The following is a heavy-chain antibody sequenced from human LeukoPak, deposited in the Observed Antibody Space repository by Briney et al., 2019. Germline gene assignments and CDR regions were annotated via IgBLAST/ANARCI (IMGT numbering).Heavy chain of an antibody. CDR3: ARMLSIGYFDY. CDR1: GGSFSGYY. V-gene: IGHV4-34*01. Sequence: SETLSLTCAVYGGSFSGYYWSWIRQPPGKGLEWIGEINHSGSTNYNPSLKSRVTISADTSKNQFSLKLSSVTAADTAVYYCARMLSIGYFDYWGQGTLVTVSS. CDR2: INHSGST. D-gene: IGHD1-26*01. J-gene: IGHJ4*02.